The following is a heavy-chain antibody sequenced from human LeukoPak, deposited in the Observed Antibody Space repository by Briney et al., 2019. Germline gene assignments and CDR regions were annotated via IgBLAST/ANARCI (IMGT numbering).Heavy chain of an antibody. V-gene: IGHV4-31*03. J-gene: IGHJ1*01. D-gene: IGHD6-6*01. CDR3: ARGFRYSSSLHFQH. CDR1: GGSISSGGYY. CDR2: IYYSGST. Sequence: SETLSLTCTVSGGSISSGGYYWSWIRQHPGKGLEWIGYIYYSGSTYYNPSLKSRVTISVDTSKNQFSLKLSSVTAADTAVYYCARGFRYSSSLHFQHWVQGTLVTVSS.